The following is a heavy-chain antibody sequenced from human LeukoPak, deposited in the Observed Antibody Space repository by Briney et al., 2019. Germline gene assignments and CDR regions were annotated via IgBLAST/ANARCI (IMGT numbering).Heavy chain of an antibody. D-gene: IGHD5-18*01. J-gene: IGHJ4*02. CDR1: GFTFSSYA. CDR2: ISGSGGST. Sequence: GGSLRLSCAASGFTFSSYAMSWVRQAPGKGLEWVSAISGSGGSTYYADSVKGRFTISRDNSKNTLYLQMSSLRAEDTAVYYCGLVDTAMVFGYWGQGTLVTVSS. V-gene: IGHV3-23*01. CDR3: GLVDTAMVFGY.